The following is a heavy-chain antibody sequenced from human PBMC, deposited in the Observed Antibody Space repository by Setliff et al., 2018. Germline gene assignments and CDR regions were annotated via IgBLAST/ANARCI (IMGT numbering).Heavy chain of an antibody. D-gene: IGHD3-10*01. CDR3: AFEYGTSKRFDP. CDR2: THPSGVGT. V-gene: IGHV1-46*01. J-gene: IGHJ5*02. CDR1: GYSFPTDY. Sequence: ASVKVSCKASGYSFPTDYIHWVRQAPGQELEWMGITHPSGVGTSGPQKFQGRVTMTRDTSTSTVYMVLNNLRSEDTALYYCAFEYGTSKRFDPWGQGTLVTVSS.